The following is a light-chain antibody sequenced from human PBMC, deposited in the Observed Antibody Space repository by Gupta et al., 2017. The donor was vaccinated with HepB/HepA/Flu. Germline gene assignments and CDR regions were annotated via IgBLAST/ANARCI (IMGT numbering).Light chain of an antibody. V-gene: IGKV1-12*01. CDR3: QQSSSSPHT. J-gene: IGKJ2*01. Sequence: DIQMTQSPSSVSASVGDRVTITCRASQGIGRWLAWYQQKPGKAPNLLIYAASTLRPGVPSRFSGSGSGTHFTLTISSLQPEDFATYFCQQSSSSPHTFGQGTKLETK. CDR1: QGIGRW. CDR2: AAS.